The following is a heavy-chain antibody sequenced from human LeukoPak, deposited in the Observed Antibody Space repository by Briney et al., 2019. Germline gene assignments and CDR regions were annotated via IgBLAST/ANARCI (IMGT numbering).Heavy chain of an antibody. J-gene: IGHJ4*02. Sequence: ASETLSLTCTVSGDSISNHYWSWIRQPPGKGLVWIGYIFYSGNTHYNPSLKSRVTMSVDTSKNQFSLRLSSVTPADTAVYYWARDRGEGIVGTFDYWGQGTLVTVSS. CDR3: ARDRGEGIVGTFDY. CDR1: GDSISNHY. D-gene: IGHD1-26*01. CDR2: IFYSGNT. V-gene: IGHV4-59*11.